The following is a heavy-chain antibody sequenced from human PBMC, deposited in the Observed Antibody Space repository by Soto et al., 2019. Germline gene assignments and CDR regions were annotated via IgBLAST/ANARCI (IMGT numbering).Heavy chain of an antibody. CDR1: GGSISSSNW. CDR2: IYHSGST. J-gene: IGHJ4*02. Sequence: QVQLQESGPGLVKPSGTLSLTCAVSGGSISSSNWWRWVRQPPGKGLEWIGEIYHSGSTNYNPSLKSRGTISVDKSKNQFSLKLSSVTAADTAVYYCARTQILRDYYGSGSLPDYWGQGTLVTVSS. D-gene: IGHD3-10*01. V-gene: IGHV4-4*02. CDR3: ARTQILRDYYGSGSLPDY.